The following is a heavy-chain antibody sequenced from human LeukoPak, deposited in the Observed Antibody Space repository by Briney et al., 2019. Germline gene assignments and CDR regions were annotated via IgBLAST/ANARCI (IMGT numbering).Heavy chain of an antibody. V-gene: IGHV1-8*01. Sequence: ASVKVSCKASGYTFTSYDINWVRQATGQGLAWMGWMNPNSGNTGYAQKFQGRVTMTRNTSISTAYMELSSLRSEDTAVYYCARRSGQNSYDSSGWIDYWGQGTLVTVSS. J-gene: IGHJ4*02. D-gene: IGHD3-22*01. CDR2: MNPNSGNT. CDR1: GYTFTSYD. CDR3: ARRSGQNSYDSSGWIDY.